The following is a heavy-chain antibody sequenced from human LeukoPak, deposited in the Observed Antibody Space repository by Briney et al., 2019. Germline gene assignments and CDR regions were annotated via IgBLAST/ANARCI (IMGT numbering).Heavy chain of an antibody. D-gene: IGHD1-1*01. CDR1: GGSISKSY. Sequence: SETLSLTCTVSGGSISKSYWSWIRQPPGKGLEWIGYIYSSGATEYNPSLESRVTISVDTSKNQFSLKLSSVTAADTAVYYCVKHVQGGFDPWGQGTLVTVSS. V-gene: IGHV4-59*08. CDR2: IYSSGAT. CDR3: VKHVQGGFDP. J-gene: IGHJ5*02.